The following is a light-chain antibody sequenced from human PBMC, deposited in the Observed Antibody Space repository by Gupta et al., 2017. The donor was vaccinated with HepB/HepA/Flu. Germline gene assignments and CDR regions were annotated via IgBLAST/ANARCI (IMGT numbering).Light chain of an antibody. CDR2: DVS. CDR1: SNDVGGYNY. Sequence: QSALTQRAPVSGSPGQSITISCTRTSNDVGGYNYVSWYQQHPGKAPKLMIYDVSNRPSGVSNRFSGSKSGNTASLTISGLQAEDEADYYCSSYTSSSTLVFGGGTKLTVL. J-gene: IGLJ2*01. CDR3: SSYTSSSTLV. V-gene: IGLV2-14*01.